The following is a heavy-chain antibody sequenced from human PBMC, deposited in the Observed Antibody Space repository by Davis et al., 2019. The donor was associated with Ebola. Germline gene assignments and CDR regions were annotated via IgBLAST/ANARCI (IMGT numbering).Heavy chain of an antibody. CDR3: TRNFDYGDYF. Sequence: GESLKISCAASGFIFSSYVMSWVRQAPGKGLEWVSSITSGSSYIYYADSVKGRFTISRDNAKNTLYLQMNSLRAEDTAVYYCTRNFDYGDYFWGQRTLVTVSS. CDR2: ITSGSSYI. V-gene: IGHV3-21*06. D-gene: IGHD4-17*01. J-gene: IGHJ4*02. CDR1: GFIFSSYV.